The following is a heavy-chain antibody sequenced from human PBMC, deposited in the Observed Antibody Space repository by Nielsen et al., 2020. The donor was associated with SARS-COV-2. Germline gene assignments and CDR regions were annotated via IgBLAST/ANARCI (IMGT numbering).Heavy chain of an antibody. D-gene: IGHD2-15*01. CDR2: IYYSGST. CDR1: GGSISSYY. J-gene: IGHJ4*02. V-gene: IGHV4-59*01. Sequence: GSLRLSCTVSGGSISSYYWSWIRQPPGKGLEWIGYIYYSGSTNYNPSLKSRVTISVDTSKNQFSLKLSSVTAADTAVYYCARGCSGGSCYDYWGQGTLVTVSS. CDR3: ARGCSGGSCYDY.